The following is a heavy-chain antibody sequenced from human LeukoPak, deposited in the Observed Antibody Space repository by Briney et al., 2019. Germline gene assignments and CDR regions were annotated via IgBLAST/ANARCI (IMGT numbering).Heavy chain of an antibody. Sequence: PSETLSLTCTVSGGSISSYYWSWIRQPPGKGLEWIGYIYTSGSTNYNPSLKSRVTISVNTSKNQFSLKLSSVTAADTAVYYCAKLGGGNGYSGYPYYYYMDVWGKGTTVTVSS. CDR3: AKLGGGNGYSGYPYYYYMDV. CDR1: GGSISSYY. V-gene: IGHV4-4*09. CDR2: IYTSGST. D-gene: IGHD5-12*01. J-gene: IGHJ6*03.